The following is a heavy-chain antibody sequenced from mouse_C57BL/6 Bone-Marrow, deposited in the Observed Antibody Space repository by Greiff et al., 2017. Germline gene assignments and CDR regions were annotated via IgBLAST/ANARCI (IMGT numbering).Heavy chain of an antibody. J-gene: IGHJ2*01. Sequence: VKLMESGPELVKPGASVKISCKASGYAFRSSWMHWVKQRPGKGLEWIGRIYPGDGDTNYNGKFKGKATLTADKSSSTAYMQLSSLTSEDSSVYFCARSYYYGSSLYWGQGTTLTVSS. V-gene: IGHV1-82*01. CDR2: IYPGDGDT. CDR1: GYAFRSSW. CDR3: ARSYYYGSSLY. D-gene: IGHD1-1*01.